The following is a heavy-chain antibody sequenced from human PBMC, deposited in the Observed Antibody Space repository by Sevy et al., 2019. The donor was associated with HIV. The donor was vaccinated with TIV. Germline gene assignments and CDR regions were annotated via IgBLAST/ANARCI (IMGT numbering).Heavy chain of an antibody. CDR2: IKQDGNDK. CDR1: GFTFSSYW. J-gene: IGHJ6*03. V-gene: IGHV3-7*01. Sequence: RGSLRLSCAVSGFTFSSYWMSWVRQAPGKGLEWVANIKQDGNDKYYVDSVKGRFTISRDNAKNSLYLQMSSLRAEDTAVYYCARDLGSFYYYYMDVWGKGTTVTVSS. CDR3: ARDLGSFYYYYMDV. D-gene: IGHD7-27*01.